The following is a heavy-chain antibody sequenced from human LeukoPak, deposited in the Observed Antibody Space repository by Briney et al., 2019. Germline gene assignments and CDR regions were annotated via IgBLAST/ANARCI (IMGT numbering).Heavy chain of an antibody. CDR3: AREGIAVAGWLDY. D-gene: IGHD6-19*01. CDR2: ISVSGGST. J-gene: IGHJ4*02. Sequence: GGSLRLSCAASGFTYSSYAMSWVRQAPGKGLEWVSAISVSGGSTYYADSVKGRFTISRDNAKNSLYLQMNSLRAEDTAVYYCAREGIAVAGWLDYWGQGTLVTVSS. CDR1: GFTYSSYA. V-gene: IGHV3-23*01.